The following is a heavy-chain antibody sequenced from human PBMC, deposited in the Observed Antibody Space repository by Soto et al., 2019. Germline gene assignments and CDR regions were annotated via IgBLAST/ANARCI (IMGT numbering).Heavy chain of an antibody. CDR1: GYTFTGYY. D-gene: IGHD2-2*01. J-gene: IGHJ3*02. CDR3: ARKTKNIVVVPAATSGPKQNDAFDI. CDR2: INPNSGGT. V-gene: IGHV1-2*04. Sequence: ASVKVSCKASGYTFTGYYIPWVRQAPGQGLEWMGWINPNSGGTNYAQKFQGWVTMTRDTSISTAYMELSRLRSDDTAVYYCARKTKNIVVVPAATSGPKQNDAFDIWGQGTMVTVSS.